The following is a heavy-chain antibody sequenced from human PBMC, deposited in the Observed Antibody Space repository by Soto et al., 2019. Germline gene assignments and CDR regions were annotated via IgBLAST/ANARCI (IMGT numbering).Heavy chain of an antibody. D-gene: IGHD2-15*01. V-gene: IGHV1-46*01. CDR3: ARALGFGPPLLGYCSGGSCYGAFDI. J-gene: IGHJ3*02. CDR2: INPSGGST. CDR1: GYTFTSYY. Sequence: RASVKVSCKASGYTFTSYYMHWVRQAPGQGLEWMGIINPSGGSTSYAQKFQGRVTMTRDTSTSTVYMELSSLRSEDTAVYYCARALGFGPPLLGYCSGGSCYGAFDIWGQGTMVTVSS.